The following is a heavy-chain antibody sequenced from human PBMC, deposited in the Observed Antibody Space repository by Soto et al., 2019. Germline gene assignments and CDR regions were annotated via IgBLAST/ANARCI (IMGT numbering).Heavy chain of an antibody. J-gene: IGHJ6*03. CDR3: ARGGSRYFTNGVCFGLRDYYYYYMDV. D-gene: IGHD2-8*01. CDR2: MNPNSGNT. CDR1: GYTFTSYD. Sequence: ASVKVSCKASGYTFTSYDINWVRQATGQGLEWMRWMNPNSGNTGYAQKFQGRVTMTRNTSISTAYMELSSLRSEDTAVYYCARGGSRYFTNGVCFGLRDYYYYYMDVWGKGTTVTVSS. V-gene: IGHV1-8*01.